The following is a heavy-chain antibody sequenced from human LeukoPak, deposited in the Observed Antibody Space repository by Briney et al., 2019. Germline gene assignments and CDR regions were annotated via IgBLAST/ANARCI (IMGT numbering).Heavy chain of an antibody. V-gene: IGHV4-39*07. J-gene: IGHJ6*03. Sequence: SETLSLTCTVSGGSISSGSYYWGWIRQPPGKGLEWIGNIYYTGSTYYNPSLKSRVTISIDTSKNQFSLKLSSVTAADTAVYYCARESGGNYYYYYMDVWGKGTTVTISS. CDR1: GGSISSGSYY. CDR2: IYYTGST. D-gene: IGHD2-15*01. CDR3: ARESGGNYYYYYMDV.